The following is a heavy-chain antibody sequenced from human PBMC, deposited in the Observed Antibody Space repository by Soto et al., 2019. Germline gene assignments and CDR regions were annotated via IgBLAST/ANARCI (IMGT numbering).Heavy chain of an antibody. CDR1: GGTFSSYA. Sequence: RASVKVSCRASGGTFSSYAISWVRQAPGQGLEWMGGIIPIFGTANYAQKFQGRVTITADESTSTAYMELSSLRSEDTAVYYCARDADYCSSTSCLNFDYCGQGTLVTVSS. CDR2: IIPIFGTA. CDR3: ARDADYCSSTSCLNFDY. D-gene: IGHD2-2*01. V-gene: IGHV1-69*13. J-gene: IGHJ4*02.